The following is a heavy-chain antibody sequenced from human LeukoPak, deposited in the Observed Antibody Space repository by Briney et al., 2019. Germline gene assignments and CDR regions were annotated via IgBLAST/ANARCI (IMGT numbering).Heavy chain of an antibody. CDR1: GFTFSSYS. J-gene: IGHJ6*02. CDR3: ARVWDIAAAGTADYYYGMDV. Sequence: GGSLRLSCAASGFTFSSYSMNWVRQAPGKGLEWVSSISSSSSYIYYADSVKGRFTISRDNAKNSLYLQMNSLRAEDTAVYYCARVWDIAAAGTADYYYGMDVWGQGTTVTVSS. V-gene: IGHV3-21*01. D-gene: IGHD6-13*01. CDR2: ISSSSSYI.